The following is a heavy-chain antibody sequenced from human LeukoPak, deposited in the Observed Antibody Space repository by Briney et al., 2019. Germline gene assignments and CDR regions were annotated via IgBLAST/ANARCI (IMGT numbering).Heavy chain of an antibody. J-gene: IGHJ4*02. CDR2: ISSSGDRTL. V-gene: IGHV3-48*03. CDR1: GFTFSSYE. CDR3: ARESDGGGYRFDY. Sequence: GGSLRLSCAASGFTFSSYEMIWVRQAPGQGLEGLAYISSSGDRTLYCSASMKGRFTVSRDNAKNSLYLQMNTLTIEDTAVYYCARESDGGGYRFDYWGQGSLVTVSS. D-gene: IGHD3-22*01.